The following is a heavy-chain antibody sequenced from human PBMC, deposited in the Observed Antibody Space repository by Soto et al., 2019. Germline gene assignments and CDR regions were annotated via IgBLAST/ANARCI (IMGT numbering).Heavy chain of an antibody. CDR3: ARDQNGSGNYYTRYFDY. Sequence: QVQLQESGPGLVKPSGTLCLTCAVSGGSINSRYWWSWVRQSPAKGLEWIGEIYHSGSTNYNPSLKSRVTISVDKSKNQFSLNLSSVTAADTAVYYCARDQNGSGNYYTRYFDYWGQGTLVTVSS. J-gene: IGHJ4*02. V-gene: IGHV4-4*02. CDR2: IYHSGST. D-gene: IGHD3-10*01. CDR1: GGSINSRYW.